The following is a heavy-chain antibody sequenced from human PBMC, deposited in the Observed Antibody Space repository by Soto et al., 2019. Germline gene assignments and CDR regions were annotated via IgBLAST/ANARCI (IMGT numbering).Heavy chain of an antibody. J-gene: IGHJ4*02. D-gene: IGHD3-10*01. CDR2: IYHSGST. V-gene: IGHV4-30-2*01. Sequence: TSETLSLTCAVSGGSISSGGYSWSWIRQPPGKGLEWIGYIYHSGSTYYNPSLKSRVTISVDRSKNQFSLKLSSVTAADTAVYYCARGSTTYYYGSGSYQTYYFDYWGQGTLVTVSS. CDR1: GGSISSGGYS. CDR3: ARGSTTYYYGSGSYQTYYFDY.